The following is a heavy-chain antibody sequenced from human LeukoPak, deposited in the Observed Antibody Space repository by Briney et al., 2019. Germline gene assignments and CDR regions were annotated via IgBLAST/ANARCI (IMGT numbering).Heavy chain of an antibody. D-gene: IGHD6-19*01. CDR2: IFGSGGSA. J-gene: IGHJ4*02. V-gene: IGHV3-23*01. Sequence: GGSLRLSCAASGFTFSTYAMYWVRQAPGKGLEWVSGIFGSGGSAHYADSVKGRFTISRDNSKSTIYLQMNSLRAEDTAVYYCGKTTTGYSSGRYPGWPVDNWGQGTLVTVS. CDR1: GFTFSTYA. CDR3: GKTTTGYSSGRYPGWPVDN.